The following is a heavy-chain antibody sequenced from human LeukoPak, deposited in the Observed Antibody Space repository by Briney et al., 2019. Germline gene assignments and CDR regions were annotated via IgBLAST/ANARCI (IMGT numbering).Heavy chain of an antibody. Sequence: SETLSLTCTVSGGSLRSSGHWWVWIRQPPGKGLEWIGSIHYSGKVYYNPSLKSRVTTSVDTSTDQFSLRLSSATPADTAIYYCARQSGDQSSAWYFDAWGQGTLVTVSS. J-gene: IGHJ4*02. CDR2: IHYSGKV. D-gene: IGHD6-19*01. CDR1: GGSLRSSGHW. V-gene: IGHV4-39*01. CDR3: ARQSGDQSSAWYFDA.